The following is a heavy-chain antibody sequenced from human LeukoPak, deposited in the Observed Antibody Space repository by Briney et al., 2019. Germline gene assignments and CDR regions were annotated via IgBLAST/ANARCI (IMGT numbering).Heavy chain of an antibody. CDR2: IYSGGST. CDR3: ARGTRMGAIDFDY. J-gene: IGHJ4*02. V-gene: IGHV3-53*01. D-gene: IGHD1-26*01. CDR1: GFTVSSNY. Sequence: GSLRLSCAASGFTVSSNYMSWVRQAPGKGLEWVSVIYSGGSTYYADSVKGRFTISRDNAKNTLYLQMNTLRAEDTAVYYCARGTRMGAIDFDYWGQGTLVTVSS.